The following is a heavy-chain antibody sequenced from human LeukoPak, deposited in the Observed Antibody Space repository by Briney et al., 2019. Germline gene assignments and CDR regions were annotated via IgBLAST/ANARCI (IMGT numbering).Heavy chain of an antibody. D-gene: IGHD6-19*01. CDR2: INHSGST. CDR1: GGSFSGYY. V-gene: IGHV4-34*01. J-gene: IGHJ4*02. Sequence: SETLSLTCAVYGGSFSGYYWSWIRQPPGKGLEWIGEINHSGSTNYNPSLKSRVTISVDTSKNQFSLKLSSVTAADTAVYCCARGGSGWYWDYWGQGTLVTVSS. CDR3: ARGGSGWYWDY.